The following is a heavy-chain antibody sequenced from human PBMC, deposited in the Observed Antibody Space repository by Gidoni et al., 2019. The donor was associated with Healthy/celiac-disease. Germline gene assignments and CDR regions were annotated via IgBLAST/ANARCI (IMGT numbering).Heavy chain of an antibody. CDR3: AKEKDYGDYGGWVGRDGMDV. V-gene: IGHV3-9*01. CDR1: GFTFDAYA. Sequence: EVQLVESGGGLVQPGRSLRLSCAASGFTFDAYAMHWVRQAPGKGLEWVSGISWNSGSIGYADSGKGRFTISRDNAKNSLYLQMNSLRAEDTALYYCAKEKDYGDYGGWVGRDGMDVWGQGTTVTVSS. D-gene: IGHD4-17*01. CDR2: ISWNSGSI. J-gene: IGHJ6*02.